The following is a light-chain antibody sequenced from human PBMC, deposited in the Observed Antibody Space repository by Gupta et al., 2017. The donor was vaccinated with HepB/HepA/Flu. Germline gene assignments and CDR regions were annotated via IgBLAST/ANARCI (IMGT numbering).Light chain of an antibody. CDR2: GAS. V-gene: IGKV3-20*01. Sequence: ESVLKQSPGTLSLSPGERATLSCRASQSVSSSYLAWYQQKPGQAPRLLIYGASSRATGIPDRFSGSGSGTDFTLTISGLEPEDFAVYYCQQYGSSPLTFGGGTKVEIK. J-gene: IGKJ4*01. CDR3: QQYGSSPLT. CDR1: QSVSSSY.